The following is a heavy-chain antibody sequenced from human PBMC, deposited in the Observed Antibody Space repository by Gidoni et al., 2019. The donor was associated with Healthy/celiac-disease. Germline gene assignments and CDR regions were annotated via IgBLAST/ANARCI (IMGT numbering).Heavy chain of an antibody. CDR1: GFTFSSYW. CDR3: ARGYCSGGSCSPFDY. Sequence: EVQLVESGGGFVQPGGSLSLSCAASGFTFSSYWMHWVRQAPGKGLVWVSRINSDGSSTSYADSVKGRFTISRDNAKNTLYLQMNSLRAEDTAVYYCARGYCSGGSCSPFDYWGQGTLVTVSS. CDR2: INSDGSST. D-gene: IGHD2-15*01. J-gene: IGHJ4*02. V-gene: IGHV3-74*01.